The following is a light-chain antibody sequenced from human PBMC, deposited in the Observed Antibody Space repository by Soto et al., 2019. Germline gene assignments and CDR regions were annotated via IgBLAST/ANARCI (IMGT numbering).Light chain of an antibody. CDR3: LQDYNYPRA. J-gene: IGKJ1*01. CDR2: GAS. V-gene: IGKV1-6*01. CDR1: QGIRND. Sequence: AIQMTQAPSSLSASVGDRVTITCRASQGIRNDLGWYQQKPGKAPKLLIYGASRLQSGVPSRFSGSGSGTDFTLTISSLQPEDFATYYCLQDYNYPRAFGQGTKVEI.